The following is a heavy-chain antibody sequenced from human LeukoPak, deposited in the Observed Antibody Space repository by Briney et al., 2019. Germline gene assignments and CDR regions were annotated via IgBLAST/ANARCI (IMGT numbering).Heavy chain of an antibody. Sequence: PGGSLRLSCAASEFTFSTYAMSWVRQAPGKGLEWVSGIAATGATTYYPDSLKGRFSVSRDNSKNTLYLQMNSLRAEDTAVYYCATYYYDTSGHYSGAFDTWGQGTKVTVSS. D-gene: IGHD3-22*01. V-gene: IGHV3-23*01. CDR2: IAATGATT. J-gene: IGHJ3*02. CDR1: EFTFSTYA. CDR3: ATYYYDTSGHYSGAFDT.